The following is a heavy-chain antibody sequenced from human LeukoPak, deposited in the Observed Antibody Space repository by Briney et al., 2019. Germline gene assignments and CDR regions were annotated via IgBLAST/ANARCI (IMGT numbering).Heavy chain of an antibody. CDR3: ARRLYYYYYMDV. J-gene: IGHJ6*03. V-gene: IGHV4-4*09. Sequence: SETLSLTCTVSGGSISSYYWSWIRQPPGKGLEWIGYIYTSGSTNYNPSLKSRVTISVDTSKNQFSLKLSSVTAADTAVYYCARRLYYYYYMDVWGKGTTVTVSS. CDR1: GGSISSYY. D-gene: IGHD5-12*01. CDR2: IYTSGST.